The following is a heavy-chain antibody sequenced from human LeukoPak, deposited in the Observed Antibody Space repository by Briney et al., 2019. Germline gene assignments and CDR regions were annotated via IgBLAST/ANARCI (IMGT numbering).Heavy chain of an antibody. CDR1: GGCISSSSYY. Sequence: PSETLSLTRTVSGGCISSSSYYWGWTRPPPGKGLEWIGSIYYSGSTYYHPSLKNRVTISVDTSKNQFSLKLSSVTAADTAVYYCTRDLGVAFDIWGQGTMVTVSS. CDR2: IYYSGST. V-gene: IGHV4-39*07. CDR3: TRDLGVAFDI. D-gene: IGHD3-16*01. J-gene: IGHJ3*02.